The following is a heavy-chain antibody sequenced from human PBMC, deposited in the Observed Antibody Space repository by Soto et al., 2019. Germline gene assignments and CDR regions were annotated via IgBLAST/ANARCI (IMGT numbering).Heavy chain of an antibody. V-gene: IGHV3-73*01. J-gene: IGHJ6*02. CDR2: IRSKANSYAT. CDR3: TRPRYCSGGSCLLGMDV. Sequence: GGSLRLSCAASGFTFSGSAMHWVRQASGKGLEWVGRIRSKANSYATAYAASVKGRFTISRDDSKNTAYLQMNSLKTEDTAVYYCTRPRYCSGGSCLLGMDVWGQGTTVTVYS. CDR1: GFTFSGSA. D-gene: IGHD2-15*01.